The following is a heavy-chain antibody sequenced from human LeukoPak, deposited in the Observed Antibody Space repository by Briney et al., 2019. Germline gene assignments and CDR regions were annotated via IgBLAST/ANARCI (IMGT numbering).Heavy chain of an antibody. Sequence: GESLRLSCAASGFTFSSYWMSWVRQAPGKGLEWVSSISSSSSYIYYADSVKGRFTISRDNAKNSLYLQMNSLRAEDTAVYYCARDPGNWNYGNDYWGQGTLVTVSS. CDR2: ISSSSSYI. D-gene: IGHD1-7*01. J-gene: IGHJ4*02. CDR3: ARDPGNWNYGNDY. V-gene: IGHV3-21*01. CDR1: GFTFSSYW.